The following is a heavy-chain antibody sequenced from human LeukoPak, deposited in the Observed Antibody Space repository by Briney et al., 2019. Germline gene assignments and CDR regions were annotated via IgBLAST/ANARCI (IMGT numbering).Heavy chain of an antibody. CDR1: GFTFSNYY. D-gene: IGHD2-15*01. V-gene: IGHV3-11*01. CDR2: ISTSGSTI. Sequence: GGSLRLSCAASGFTFSNYYMSWIRQAPGKGLEWVSCISTSGSTIYYADSVKGRFTISRDNAKNSLYLQMNSLRADDTAVYYSARAQYCSGGTCAPNTFDYWGQGTLVTVSS. CDR3: ARAQYCSGGTCAPNTFDY. J-gene: IGHJ4*02.